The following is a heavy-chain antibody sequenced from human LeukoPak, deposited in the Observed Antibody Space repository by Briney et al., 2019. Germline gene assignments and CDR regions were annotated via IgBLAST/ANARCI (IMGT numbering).Heavy chain of an antibody. V-gene: IGHV3-13*01. D-gene: IGHD6-13*01. CDR3: AKDSPSSWYERSPPDY. Sequence: HSGGSLRLSCAASGFRFSTYDMHWVRLVPGKGLEWVSAIGTIGDTYYSDSVKGRFTISRDNSKNTLYLQMNSLRAEDTAVYYCAKDSPSSWYERSPPDYWGQGTLVTVSS. CDR2: IGTIGDT. J-gene: IGHJ4*02. CDR1: GFRFSTYD.